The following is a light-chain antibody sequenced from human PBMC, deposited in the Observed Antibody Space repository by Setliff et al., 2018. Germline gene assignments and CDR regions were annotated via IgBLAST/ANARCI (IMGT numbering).Light chain of an antibody. J-gene: IGLJ2*01. V-gene: IGLV1-40*01. CDR3: QSYDSSLSGVV. CDR2: GNS. Sequence: PGQRVTISCTGSSSNIGAGYDVHWYQHLPGTAPKLLIYGNSNRPSGVPDRFSGSKSGTSASLAITGLQAEDEADYYCQSYDSSLSGVVFGGGT. CDR1: SSNIGAGYD.